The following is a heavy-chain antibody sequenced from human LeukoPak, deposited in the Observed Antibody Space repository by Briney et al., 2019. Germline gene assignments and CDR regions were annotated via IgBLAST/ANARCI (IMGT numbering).Heavy chain of an antibody. D-gene: IGHD6-13*01. J-gene: IGHJ3*02. CDR1: GFTFSNYN. CDR3: ARGAAAGPADAFDI. Sequence: GGSLRLSCAASGFTFSNYNLHWVRQAPGKGLEWVANIKQDGSEEYYVDSVKGRFTISRDNAKNSLYLQMNSLRAGDTAVYYCARGAAAGPADAFDIWGQGTMVTVSS. CDR2: IKQDGSEE. V-gene: IGHV3-7*01.